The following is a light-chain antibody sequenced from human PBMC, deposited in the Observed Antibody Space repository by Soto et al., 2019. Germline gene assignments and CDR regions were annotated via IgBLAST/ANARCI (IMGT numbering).Light chain of an antibody. V-gene: IGLV2-14*01. CDR1: SSDVGGYKY. J-gene: IGLJ7*01. CDR2: EVS. Sequence: QSALTQPASVSGSPGQSITISCTGTSSDVGGYKYVSWYQHHPGKAPKLMIYEVSNRPSGVSDRFSGSKSGNTASLGITGLQTGDEADYYCGTWDSSLSAAVFGGGTQLTVL. CDR3: GTWDSSLSAAV.